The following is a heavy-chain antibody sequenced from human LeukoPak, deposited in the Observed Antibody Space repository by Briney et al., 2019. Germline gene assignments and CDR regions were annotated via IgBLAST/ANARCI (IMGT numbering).Heavy chain of an antibody. CDR1: GYTFTSYG. Sequence: ASVTVSCKASGYTFTSYGISWVRQAPGQGLEWMGWISAYNGNTNYAQKLQGRVTMTPDTSTSTAYMELRSLRSDDTAVYYCARDGYSSGWYEVDYWGQGTLVTVSS. V-gene: IGHV1-18*01. CDR3: ARDGYSSGWYEVDY. D-gene: IGHD6-19*01. J-gene: IGHJ4*02. CDR2: ISAYNGNT.